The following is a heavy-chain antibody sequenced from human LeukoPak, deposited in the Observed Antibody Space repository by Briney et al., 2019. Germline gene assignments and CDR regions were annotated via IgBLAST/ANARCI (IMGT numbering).Heavy chain of an antibody. Sequence: SETLSLTCSVSGASIRNYYWSWVRQPPGKGLEWVGHIHYSGNTDYNPSLKSRLSISLNVSNKQFSLILNSFTTSDSAAYYCWRAGGVTTAHLYLDVWGGGTLVTVSA. CDR3: WRAGGVTTAHLYLDV. D-gene: IGHD4-17*01. V-gene: IGHV4-59*01. CDR2: IHYSGNT. J-gene: IGHJ2*01. CDR1: GASIRNYY.